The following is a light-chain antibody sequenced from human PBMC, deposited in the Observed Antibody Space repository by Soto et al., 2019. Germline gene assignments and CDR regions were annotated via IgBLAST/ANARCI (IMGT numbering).Light chain of an antibody. CDR1: QSVNSN. J-gene: IGKJ2*01. V-gene: IGKV3-15*01. CDR3: QQYNYWPPYT. Sequence: IVMTQSPATLSVSPGERATLSCRASQSVNSNLAWYQQKPGQAPRLLIYDTSTRATGIPARFSGSGSGTEFTLTISSLQSEDFAVYYCQQYNYWPPYTFGQGTKLEIK. CDR2: DTS.